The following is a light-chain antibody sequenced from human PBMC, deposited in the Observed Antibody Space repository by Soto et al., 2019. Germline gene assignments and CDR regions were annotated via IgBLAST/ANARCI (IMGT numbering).Light chain of an antibody. CDR2: GAS. CDR1: QSVSTNY. Sequence: EIVLTQSPGTLSLSPGDRATLSCRASQSVSTNYLAWYQQSLGQAPRLLIYGASSRATGIPDTFSGNGSGTDFTLTISRLEPEDFAVYYCHQYGSTPFTFGPGTKVDIK. CDR3: HQYGSTPFT. V-gene: IGKV3-20*01. J-gene: IGKJ3*01.